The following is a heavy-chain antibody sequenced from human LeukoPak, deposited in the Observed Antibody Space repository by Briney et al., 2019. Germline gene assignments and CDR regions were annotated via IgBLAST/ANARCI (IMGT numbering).Heavy chain of an antibody. J-gene: IGHJ4*02. V-gene: IGHV4-39*01. CDR3: ARHGEVVIAYDY. Sequence: SETLSLTCTVSGGSISSSSYYWGWIRQPPGKGLGWIGSIYYSGSTYYNPSLKSRVTISVDTSKNQLSLKLSSVTAADTAVYYCARHGEVVIAYDYWGQGTLVTVSS. CDR2: IYYSGST. D-gene: IGHD2-21*01. CDR1: GGSISSSSYY.